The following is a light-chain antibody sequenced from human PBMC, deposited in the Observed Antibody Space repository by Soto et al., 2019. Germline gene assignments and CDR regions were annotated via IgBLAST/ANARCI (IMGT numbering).Light chain of an antibody. Sequence: QSVLTQPPSVSGSPGQSVTISCTGTSSDVGSYNRVSWYQQPPGTAPKLMIYEVSNRPSGVPDRFSGSKSGNTASLTISGLGDEDEADYYCSSYTRSSTYVFGTGTKVXIL. V-gene: IGLV2-18*02. CDR2: EVS. CDR1: SSDVGSYNR. CDR3: SSYTRSSTYV. J-gene: IGLJ1*01.